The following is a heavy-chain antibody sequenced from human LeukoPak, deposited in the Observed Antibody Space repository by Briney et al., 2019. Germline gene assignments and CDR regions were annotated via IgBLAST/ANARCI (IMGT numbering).Heavy chain of an antibody. CDR2: ISSSSSTI. CDR1: GFTFSSYS. CDR3: ARGVGTVTTSYYYYYYMDV. V-gene: IGHV3-48*01. D-gene: IGHD4-11*01. J-gene: IGHJ6*03. Sequence: GGSLRLSCAASGFTFSSYSMNWVRQAPGKGLEWVSYISSSSSTIYYADSVKGRFTISRDNAKNSLYLQMNSLRAEDTAVYYCARGVGTVTTSYYYYYYMDVWGKGTTVTVSS.